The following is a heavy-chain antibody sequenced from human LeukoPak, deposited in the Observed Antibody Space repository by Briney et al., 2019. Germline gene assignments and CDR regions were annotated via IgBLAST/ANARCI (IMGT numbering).Heavy chain of an antibody. Sequence: PSETLSLTCTVSGGSISSSSYYWGWIRQPPGKGLEWIGSIYYSGSTYYNPSLKSRVTISVDTSKNQFSLKLSSVTAADTAVYYCARHRWPYYYGSGSYYEYFDYWGQGTLVTVSS. D-gene: IGHD3-10*01. J-gene: IGHJ4*02. CDR3: ARHRWPYYYGSGSYYEYFDY. V-gene: IGHV4-39*01. CDR1: GGSISSSSYY. CDR2: IYYSGST.